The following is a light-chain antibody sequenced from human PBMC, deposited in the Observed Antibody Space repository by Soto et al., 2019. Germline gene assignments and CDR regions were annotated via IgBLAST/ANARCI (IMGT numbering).Light chain of an antibody. Sequence: QSALTQPASVSGSPGQSITISCTGTSSDVGGYNYVSWYQPHPGKPPKLMFFDVSNRPSGVSNRFSGSKSGNTASLTISGLQPEDEADYYCSSYTTSNTRQIVFGTGTKLTVL. J-gene: IGLJ1*01. CDR2: DVS. CDR1: SSDVGGYNY. CDR3: SSYTTSNTRQIV. V-gene: IGLV2-14*03.